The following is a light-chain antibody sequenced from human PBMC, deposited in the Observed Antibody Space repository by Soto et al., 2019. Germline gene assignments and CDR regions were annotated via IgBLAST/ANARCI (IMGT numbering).Light chain of an antibody. V-gene: IGLV1-40*01. CDR1: RANIGAGFD. CDR2: GTT. Sequence: QSVLTQPPSVSGAPGQRVTISCTGTRANIGAGFDVHWYQHLPGAPPKLLIFGTTNWPSGVPDRFSASKSGTSASLAITGLQAEDEGNYFCQSHDVNLSGVIFGGGTKLTVL. J-gene: IGLJ2*01. CDR3: QSHDVNLSGVI.